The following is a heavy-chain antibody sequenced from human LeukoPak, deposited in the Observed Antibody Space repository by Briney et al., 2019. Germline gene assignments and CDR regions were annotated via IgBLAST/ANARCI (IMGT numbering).Heavy chain of an antibody. CDR1: GFTFSTYV. Sequence: GGSLRLSCAASGFTFSTYVMQWVRRAPGKGLEYGSAITGDGGYTYYANSVKGRFTISRDNSKKTLYLQMGSLRADDMAVYYCARVSTNDRRNAFDIWGQGTMVTVSS. V-gene: IGHV3-64*01. CDR2: ITGDGGYT. J-gene: IGHJ3*02. D-gene: IGHD2-8*01. CDR3: ARVSTNDRRNAFDI.